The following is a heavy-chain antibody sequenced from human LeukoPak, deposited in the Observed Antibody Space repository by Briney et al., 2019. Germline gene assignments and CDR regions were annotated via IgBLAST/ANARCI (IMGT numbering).Heavy chain of an antibody. D-gene: IGHD3-22*01. J-gene: IGHJ4*02. CDR3: ARDSSRYYYDSSGYYDY. CDR1: GGTFSSYA. Sequence: ASVKVSCKASGGTFSSYAISCVRQAPGQGLEWMGRIIPISGTANYAQKFQGRVTITTDESTSTPYMELSSLRSEDTAVYYCARDSSRYYYDSSGYYDYWGQGTLVTVSS. V-gene: IGHV1-69*05. CDR2: IIPISGTA.